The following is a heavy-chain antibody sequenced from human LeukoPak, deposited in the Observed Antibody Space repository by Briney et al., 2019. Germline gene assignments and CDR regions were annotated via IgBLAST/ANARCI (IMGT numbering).Heavy chain of an antibody. CDR1: GFTFDDYA. Sequence: PGGSLRLSCAASGFTFDDYAMHWVRQAPGKGLEWVACISWNSGTIGYADSVKGRFTISRDNAKNSLYLQMNSLRAEDTALYYCAKASGYYYDSSAYDDYWGQGTLVTVSS. D-gene: IGHD3-22*01. J-gene: IGHJ4*02. CDR2: ISWNSGTI. CDR3: AKASGYYYDSSAYDDY. V-gene: IGHV3-9*01.